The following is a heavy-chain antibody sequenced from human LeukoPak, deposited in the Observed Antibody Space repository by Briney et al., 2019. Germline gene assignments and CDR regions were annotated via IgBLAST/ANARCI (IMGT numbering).Heavy chain of an antibody. CDR2: INGVNGTT. J-gene: IGHJ4*02. Sequence: GASVKVSCKDSGYTFTSYAMHWVRQAPGQRLEWMGWINGVNGTTKYSQKFKGRVTIKRDTSVSTAYMELCSLRSDDTAVYYCASEPEYNWNGYADYWGQGTLVTVSS. V-gene: IGHV1-3*01. CDR3: ASEPEYNWNGYADY. CDR1: GYTFTSYA. D-gene: IGHD1-20*01.